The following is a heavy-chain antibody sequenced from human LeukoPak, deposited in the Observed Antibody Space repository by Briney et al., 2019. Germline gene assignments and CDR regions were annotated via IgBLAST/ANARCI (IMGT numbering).Heavy chain of an antibody. V-gene: IGHV4-39*07. CDR3: ARVRGPPYYWFDP. CDR1: GGSISSSSYY. D-gene: IGHD3-10*01. CDR2: AYYSGST. Sequence: SETLSLTCTVSGGSISSSSYYWGWIRQPPGKGLEWIGNAYYSGSTYYNPSLKSRVTISVDTSKNQFSLKLSSVTAADTAVYYCARVRGPPYYWFDPWGQGTLVTVSS. J-gene: IGHJ5*02.